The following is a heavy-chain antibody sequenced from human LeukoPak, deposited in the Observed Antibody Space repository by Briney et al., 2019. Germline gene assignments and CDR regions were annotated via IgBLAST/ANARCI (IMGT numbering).Heavy chain of an antibody. CDR2: IVVGSGNT. D-gene: IGHD3-22*01. V-gene: IGHV1-58*01. CDR1: GFTFTSSA. Sequence: SVKVSCKATGFTFTSSAVQWVRQARGQRLEWIGWIVVGSGNTNYAQKFQERVTITRDMSTSTAYMELSSLRSEDTAVYYCAADPYYYDSSGYYPWGQGTLVTVSS. J-gene: IGHJ5*02. CDR3: AADPYYYDSSGYYP.